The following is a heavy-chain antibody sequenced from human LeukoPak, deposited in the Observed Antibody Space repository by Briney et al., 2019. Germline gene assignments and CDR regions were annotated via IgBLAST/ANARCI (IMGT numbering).Heavy chain of an antibody. CDR3: AKDSSGWYVCPDY. CDR1: GFTFSSYA. V-gene: IGHV3-23*01. Sequence: GGSLRLSCAASGFTFSSYAMSWVRQAPGKGLEWVSAISGSGGSTYYADSVEGRFTISRDNSKNTLYLQMNSLRAEDTAVYYCAKDSSGWYVCPDYWGQGTLVTVSS. J-gene: IGHJ4*02. CDR2: ISGSGGST. D-gene: IGHD6-19*01.